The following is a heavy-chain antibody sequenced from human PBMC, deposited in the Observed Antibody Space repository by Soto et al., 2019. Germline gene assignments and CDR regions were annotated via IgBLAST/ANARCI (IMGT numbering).Heavy chain of an antibody. CDR2: ILNDGTTT. CDR1: GFTFSSQW. J-gene: IGHJ4*02. CDR3: ATWRGGYTYGLDH. Sequence: EVQLVESGGGLVQPGGSLRHSCTASGFTFSSQWLHWVRQAPGKGLMWISRILNDGTTTNYADSVKGRFTVSRDNAKKTMSLQMNNLRAEDTAVYYCATWRGGYTYGLDHWGQGTPVTVSS. D-gene: IGHD5-18*01. V-gene: IGHV3-74*01.